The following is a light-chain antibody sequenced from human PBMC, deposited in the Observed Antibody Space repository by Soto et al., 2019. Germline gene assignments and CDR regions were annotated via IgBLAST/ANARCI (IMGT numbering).Light chain of an antibody. J-gene: IGKJ5*01. Sequence: DIQITQSPSTLSGSVGDRVTITCRASQTISSWLAWYQQKPGKAPKLLIYKASSLESGVPSRFSGSGSGTEFTLTISSLQPDDFATYYCQQYNSYSRTFGQGTRLEIK. CDR2: KAS. CDR3: QQYNSYSRT. CDR1: QTISSW. V-gene: IGKV1-5*03.